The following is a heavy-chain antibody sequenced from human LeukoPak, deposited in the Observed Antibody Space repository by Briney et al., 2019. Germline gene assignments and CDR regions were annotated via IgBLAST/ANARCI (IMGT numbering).Heavy chain of an antibody. CDR1: GFTFTHYG. V-gene: IGHV3-33*01. CDR2: IWSDGTHE. Sequence: PGGSLRLSCAASGFTFTHYGMHWVRQAPGKGLEWVAIIWSDGTHEKYADSVNGRFTISRDNSNSTLYLQMSSLRAEGTAVYYCAREGGSGAYSGNLDYWGQGSPVTVPS. J-gene: IGHJ4*02. D-gene: IGHD3-16*01. CDR3: AREGGSGAYSGNLDY.